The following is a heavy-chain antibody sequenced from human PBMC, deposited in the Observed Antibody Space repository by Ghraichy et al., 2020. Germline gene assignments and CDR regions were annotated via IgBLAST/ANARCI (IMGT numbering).Heavy chain of an antibody. D-gene: IGHD2-2*01. V-gene: IGHV3-21*01. CDR2: ISSSSSYI. CDR1: GFTFSSYS. J-gene: IGHJ5*02. CDR3: ASFVVEAGLNWFDP. Sequence: GGSLRLSCAASGFTFSSYSMNWVRQAPGKGLEWVSSISSSSSYIYYADSVKGRFTISRDNAKNSLYLQMNSLRAEDTAVYYCASFVVEAGLNWFDPWGQGTLVTVSS.